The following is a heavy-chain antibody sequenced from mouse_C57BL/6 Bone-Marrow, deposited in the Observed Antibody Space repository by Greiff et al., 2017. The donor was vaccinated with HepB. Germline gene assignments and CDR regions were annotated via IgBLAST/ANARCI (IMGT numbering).Heavy chain of an antibody. CDR3: ASGKGHGITTVVPFDY. J-gene: IGHJ2*01. V-gene: IGHV1-55*01. D-gene: IGHD1-1*01. Sequence: QVQLQQSGAELVKPGASVKMSCKASGYTFTSYWITWVKQRPGQGLEWIGDIYPGSGSTNYNEKFKSKATLTVDTSSSTAYMQLSSLTSEDSAVYYCASGKGHGITTVVPFDYWGQGTTLTVSS. CDR1: GYTFTSYW. CDR2: IYPGSGST.